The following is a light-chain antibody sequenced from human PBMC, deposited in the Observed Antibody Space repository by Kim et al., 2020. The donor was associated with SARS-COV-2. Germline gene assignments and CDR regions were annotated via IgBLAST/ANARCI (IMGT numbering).Light chain of an antibody. J-gene: IGKJ4*01. CDR3: QQYGSSPPLT. CDR2: GAS. V-gene: IGKV3-20*01. Sequence: PGERATLSCRASQSVSCSYLAWYQQKPGQAPRLLIYGASSRATGIPDRFSGSGSGTDFTLTISRLEPEDFAVYYCQQYGSSPPLTFGGGTKVEIK. CDR1: QSVSCSY.